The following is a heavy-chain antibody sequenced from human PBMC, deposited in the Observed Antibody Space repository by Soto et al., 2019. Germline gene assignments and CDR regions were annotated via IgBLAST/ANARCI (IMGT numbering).Heavy chain of an antibody. J-gene: IGHJ6*02. CDR1: GFTFSSYG. CDR2: IWYDGSNK. V-gene: IGHV3-33*01. CDR3: ARDQLDCLSTSCYRPPLLGMDV. D-gene: IGHD2-2*01. Sequence: HPGGSLRLSCAASGFTFSSYGMHWVRQAPGKGLEWVAIIWYDGSNKYYADSVKGRFTISRDDSKNTLYLQMSYLRAEDTALYYCARDQLDCLSTSCYRPPLLGMDVWGQGTTVTVSS.